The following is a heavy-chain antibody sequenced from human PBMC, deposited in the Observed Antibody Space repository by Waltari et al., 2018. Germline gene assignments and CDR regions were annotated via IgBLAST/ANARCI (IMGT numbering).Heavy chain of an antibody. D-gene: IGHD3-3*01. V-gene: IGHV3-23*01. Sequence: EVQLLESGGGLVQPGGSLRLSCAASGFTFSSYAMSWVRRAPGKGLEWVSAISGSGGSTYYADSVKGRFTISRDNSKNTLYLQMNSLRAEDTAVYYCAGINYDFWSGYYHWGQGTLVTVSS. J-gene: IGHJ4*02. CDR1: GFTFSSYA. CDR3: AGINYDFWSGYYH. CDR2: ISGSGGST.